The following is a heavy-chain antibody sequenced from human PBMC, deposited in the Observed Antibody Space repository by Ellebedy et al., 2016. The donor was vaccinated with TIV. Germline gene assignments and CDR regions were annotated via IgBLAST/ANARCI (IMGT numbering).Heavy chain of an antibody. V-gene: IGHV3-74*01. CDR1: GFTFSSYW. D-gene: IGHD1-26*01. J-gene: IGHJ3*02. CDR3: ATGSSHAFDN. CDR2: LNTDGSII. Sequence: GESLKISXAASGFTFSSYWMHWVRQPPGKGLLWVSSLNTDGSIIAYADSAKGRFTISRDNAENTLYLQMNSLRVEDTGVYYCATGSSHAFDNWGQGTMVT.